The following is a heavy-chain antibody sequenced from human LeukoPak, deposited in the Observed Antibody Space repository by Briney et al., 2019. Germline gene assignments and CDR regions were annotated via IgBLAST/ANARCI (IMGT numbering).Heavy chain of an antibody. CDR2: IYYSGST. D-gene: IGHD3-16*01. V-gene: IGHV4-59*01. CDR1: GGSISSYY. CDR3: AGNFGTLYFDY. J-gene: IGHJ4*02. Sequence: PSETLSLTCTVSGGSISSYYWSWIRQPPGKGLEWIGYIYYSGSTNYNPSLKSRVTISVDTSKNQFSLKLSSVTAADTAVYYCAGNFGTLYFDYWGQGTLVTVSS.